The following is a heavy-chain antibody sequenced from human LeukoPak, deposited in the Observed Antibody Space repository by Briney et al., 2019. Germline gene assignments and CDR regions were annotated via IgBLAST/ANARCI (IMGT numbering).Heavy chain of an antibody. Sequence: SETLSLTCSVSGDSFTSSSYYWGWIRQPPGKGLQWIGSISYSGSTYYSPSLKSRGTIFIDKSKNQFSLELRSVTAADTAVYYCASQESILTGYYLDYWGQGTLVTVFS. CDR3: ASQESILTGYYLDY. CDR2: ISYSGST. CDR1: GDSFTSSSYY. V-gene: IGHV4-39*01. J-gene: IGHJ4*02. D-gene: IGHD3-9*01.